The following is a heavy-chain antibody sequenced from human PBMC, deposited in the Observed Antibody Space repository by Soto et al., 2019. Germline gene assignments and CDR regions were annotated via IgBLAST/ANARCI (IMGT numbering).Heavy chain of an antibody. D-gene: IGHD3-3*01. CDR2: INHSGSS. J-gene: IGHJ5*02. CDR1: GGSFSSYY. V-gene: IGHV4-34*01. Sequence: QVQLQQWAAGLLKPSETLSLTCAVYGGSFSSYYWSWIRQPPGKGLEWIGVINHSGSSNYAPSLKSRVTISIDTSKKQVSLTLSSVTAADTAVYYCARGEPRFMEWLLLSEYFDPWGQGTLVIVSS. CDR3: ARGEPRFMEWLLLSEYFDP.